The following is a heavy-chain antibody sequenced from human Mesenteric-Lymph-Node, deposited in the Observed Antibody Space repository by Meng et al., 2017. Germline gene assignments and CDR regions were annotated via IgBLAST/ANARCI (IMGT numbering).Heavy chain of an antibody. CDR3: ARMRLRYYVYYYGMDV. Sequence: ASVKVSCKASGYTFTGYYMHWVRQAPGQGLEWMGWINPNSGGTNYAQKFQGRVTMTRDTSISTAYMGLSRLRSDDTAVYYCARMRLRYYVYYYGMDVWGQGTTVTVSS. D-gene: IGHD5-12*01. CDR1: GYTFTGYY. CDR2: INPNSGGT. V-gene: IGHV1-2*02. J-gene: IGHJ6*02.